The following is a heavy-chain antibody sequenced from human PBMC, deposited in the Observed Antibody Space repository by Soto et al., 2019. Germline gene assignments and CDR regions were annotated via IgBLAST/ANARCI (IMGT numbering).Heavy chain of an antibody. D-gene: IGHD3-16*01. CDR2: ISPYNGHT. Sequence: ASVKVSCKASGYNFSSYGFSWVRQAPGQGLEWMGWISPYNGHTNYAQMLQGGVTMTTDTSTSTVYMELRSLTSDDTAVYYCAREGGSPYYYYGMDVWGHGTTVTVSS. V-gene: IGHV1-18*01. J-gene: IGHJ6*02. CDR3: AREGGSPYYYYGMDV. CDR1: GYNFSSYG.